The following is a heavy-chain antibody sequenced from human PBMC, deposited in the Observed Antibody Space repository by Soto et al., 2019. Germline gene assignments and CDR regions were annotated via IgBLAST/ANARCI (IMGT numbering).Heavy chain of an antibody. CDR2: INHSGST. CDR1: GGSFSGPN. V-gene: IGHV4-34*01. Sequence: QVQLQQWGAGLLKPSETLSLACAVYGGSFSGPNWSWIRQPPGKGLEWIGEINHSGSTNYNPSLRSRVTISIDMSKNQYSLKVSAVTASDTAVYYCARGWGFGFDPWGQGILVTVSS. D-gene: IGHD3-10*01. J-gene: IGHJ5*02. CDR3: ARGWGFGFDP.